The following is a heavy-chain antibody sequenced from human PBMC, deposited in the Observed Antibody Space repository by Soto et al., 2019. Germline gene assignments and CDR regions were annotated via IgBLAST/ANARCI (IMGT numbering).Heavy chain of an antibody. CDR2: ISYDGSNK. V-gene: IGHV3-30*18. CDR1: GFTFSSYG. D-gene: IGHD2-15*01. CDR3: AKDLSGGRLYYYGMDV. Sequence: QVQLVESGGGVVQPGRSLRLSCAASGFTFSSYGMHWARQAPGKGLEWVAVISYDGSNKYYADSVKGRFTISRDNSKNTLYLQMNSLRAEDTAVYYCAKDLSGGRLYYYGMDVW. J-gene: IGHJ6*01.